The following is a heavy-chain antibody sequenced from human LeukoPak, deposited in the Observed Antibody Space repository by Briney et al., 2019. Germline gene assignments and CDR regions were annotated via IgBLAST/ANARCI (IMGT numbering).Heavy chain of an antibody. CDR3: ARIFSKLGLMSYYYYMDV. CDR1: GGSFSGYY. CDR2: INHSGST. V-gene: IGHV4-34*01. D-gene: IGHD7-27*01. Sequence: PSETLSLTCAVYGGSFSGYYGSWIRQPPGKGLEWIGEINHSGSTNYNPSLKSRVTISVDTSKNQFSLKLSSVTAADTAVYYCARIFSKLGLMSYYYYMDVWGKGTTVTISS. J-gene: IGHJ6*03.